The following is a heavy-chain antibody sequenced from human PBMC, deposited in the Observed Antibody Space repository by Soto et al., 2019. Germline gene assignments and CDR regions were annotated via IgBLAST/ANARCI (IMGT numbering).Heavy chain of an antibody. CDR1: GFTFSNAW. J-gene: IGHJ4*02. CDR3: TTYIYGDETGFDY. CDR2: IKSKTDGGTT. V-gene: IGHV3-15*07. D-gene: IGHD4-17*01. Sequence: EVQLVESGGGLVKPGGSLRLSCAASGFTFSNAWMNWVRQAPGKGLEWVGRIKSKTDGGTTDYAAPVKGRFTISRDDSKNTLYLQMNSLKTEDTAVYYCTTYIYGDETGFDYWGQGTLVTVSS.